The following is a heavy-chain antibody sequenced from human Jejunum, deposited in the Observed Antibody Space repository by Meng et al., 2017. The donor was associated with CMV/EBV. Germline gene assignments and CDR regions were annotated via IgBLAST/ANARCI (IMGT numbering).Heavy chain of an antibody. CDR3: VRLQWAAFDY. Sequence: SCAVSGFNLEDYEINWVRQAPGKGLEWVSYISGPGNTIYYADSVRGRFTISRDNANNSLSLQMSGLRAEDTAVYYCVRLQWAAFDYFGQGTLVTVSS. CDR1: GFNLEDYE. D-gene: IGHD6-19*01. V-gene: IGHV3-48*03. J-gene: IGHJ4*02. CDR2: ISGPGNTI.